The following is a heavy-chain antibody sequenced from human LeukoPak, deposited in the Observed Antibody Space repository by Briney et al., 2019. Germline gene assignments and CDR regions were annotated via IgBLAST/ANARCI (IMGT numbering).Heavy chain of an antibody. J-gene: IGHJ4*02. D-gene: IGHD5-18*01. CDR3: ASSGWIQLWLDNY. Sequence: GASVKVSCKASEYTFTGYFMHWVRQAPGQGLEWMGRIIPILGIANYAQKFQGRVTITADKSTSTAYMELSSLRSEDTAVYYCASSGWIQLWLDNYWGQGTLVTVSS. CDR2: IIPILGIA. CDR1: EYTFTGYF. V-gene: IGHV1-69*02.